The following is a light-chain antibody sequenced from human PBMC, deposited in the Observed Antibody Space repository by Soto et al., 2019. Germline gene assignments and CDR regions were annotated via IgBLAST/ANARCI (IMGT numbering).Light chain of an antibody. V-gene: IGLV2-14*01. CDR2: EVN. CDR1: SSDVGGYNY. CDR3: CSYAGSSTFVV. J-gene: IGLJ2*01. Sequence: QSVLTQPASVSGSPGQSITISCTGTSSDVGGYNYVSWYQHHPGKAPKLVIYEVNNRPSGVSNRFSGSKSGNTASLTISGLQAEDEADYYCCSYAGSSTFVVFGGGTKLTVL.